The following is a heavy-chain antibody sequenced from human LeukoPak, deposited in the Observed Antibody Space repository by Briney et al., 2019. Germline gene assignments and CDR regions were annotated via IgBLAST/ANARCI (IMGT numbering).Heavy chain of an antibody. CDR1: GFTFSSYA. J-gene: IGHJ4*02. CDR3: ARDSDWSFDY. V-gene: IGHV3-48*02. D-gene: IGHD3-9*01. Sequence: GGSLRLSCAASGFTFSSYAMHWVRQAPGKGLEWLSYVSTGSSTIFYSDSVKGRFTISRDNAKNSLYLQMNSLRDEDTAVYYCARDSDWSFDYWGQGALVTVSS. CDR2: VSTGSSTI.